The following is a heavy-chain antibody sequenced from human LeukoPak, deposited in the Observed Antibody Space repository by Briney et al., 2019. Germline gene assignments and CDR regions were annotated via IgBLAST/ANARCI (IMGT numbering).Heavy chain of an antibody. V-gene: IGHV4-31*03. CDR3: AREGDDILTGGFDY. Sequence: PSETLSLTCTVSGGSISSGGYYWSWIRQHPGKGLEWIGYIYYSGSTYYNPSLKSRVTISVDTSKNQFSLKLSSVTAADTAVYYCAREGDDILTGGFDYWGQGTLVTVSS. CDR1: GGSISSGGYY. D-gene: IGHD3-9*01. CDR2: IYYSGST. J-gene: IGHJ4*02.